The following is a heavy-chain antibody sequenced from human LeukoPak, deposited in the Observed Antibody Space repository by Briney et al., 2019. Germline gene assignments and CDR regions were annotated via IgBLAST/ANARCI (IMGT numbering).Heavy chain of an antibody. V-gene: IGHV1-2*02. CDR3: ARNTNYFGSGNSFDY. D-gene: IGHD3-10*01. CDR1: GYTFTCYH. Sequence: ASVKVSCKASGYTFTCYHMHWVRQAPGQGLEWMGWIDPNSGDTNYAQRFQGRVTMTRDTSITTAYMDLSRLRSDDTAVYYCARNTNYFGSGNSFDYWGQGTLVTVSS. CDR2: IDPNSGDT. J-gene: IGHJ4*02.